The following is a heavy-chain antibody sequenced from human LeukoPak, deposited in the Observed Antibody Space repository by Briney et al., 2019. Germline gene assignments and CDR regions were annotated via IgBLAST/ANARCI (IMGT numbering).Heavy chain of an antibody. CDR1: GYSISSGYY. V-gene: IGHV4-38-2*02. J-gene: IGHJ4*02. CDR3: ASFSSSWDTDY. Sequence: PSETPSLTCTVSGYSISSGYYWGWIRQPPGKGLEWIGSIYHSGSTYYNPSLKSRVTISVDTSKNQFSLKLSSVTAADTAVYYCASFSSSWDTDYWGQGTLVTVSS. CDR2: IYHSGST. D-gene: IGHD6-13*01.